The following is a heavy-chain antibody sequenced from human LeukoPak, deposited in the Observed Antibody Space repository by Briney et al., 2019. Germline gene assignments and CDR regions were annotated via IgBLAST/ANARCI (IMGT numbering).Heavy chain of an antibody. CDR3: ARGIAAAVVWFDP. CDR2: INHSGST. CDR1: CGSFSGDY. D-gene: IGHD6-13*01. V-gene: IGHV4-34*01. J-gene: IGHJ5*02. Sequence: SETLSLTCAVYCGSFSGDYWSWIRQPPGKGLEWIGEINHSGSTNYNPSLKSRVTISVDTSKNQFSLKLSSVTAADTAVYYCARGIAAAVVWFDPWGQGTLVTVSS.